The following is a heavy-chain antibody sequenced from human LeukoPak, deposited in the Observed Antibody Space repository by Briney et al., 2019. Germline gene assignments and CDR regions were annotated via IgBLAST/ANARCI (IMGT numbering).Heavy chain of an antibody. CDR2: IYPGDSDT. CDR1: GYSFTSYW. D-gene: IGHD3-3*01. V-gene: IGHV5-51*01. CDR3: ARTITIFGVVNYYFDY. Sequence: GESLKISCKGSGYSFTSYWIGWVRQMPGKGLEWMGIIYPGDSDTRYSPSFQGQVTISADKSISTAYLQWNSLKASDTAMYYCARTITIFGVVNYYFDYWGQGTLVTVSS. J-gene: IGHJ4*02.